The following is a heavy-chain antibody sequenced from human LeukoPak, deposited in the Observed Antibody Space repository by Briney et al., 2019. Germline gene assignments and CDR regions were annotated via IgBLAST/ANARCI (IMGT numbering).Heavy chain of an antibody. CDR2: ISTSSSNM. J-gene: IGHJ4*02. CDR1: GVTVSSNL. D-gene: IGHD3-10*01. V-gene: IGHV3-21*01. CDR3: ARDDISAHFFDY. Sequence: GGSLRLSCAASGVTVSSNLMRWVRQGPGEGRWRVSSISTSSSNMYYADSVKGRFTISRDNAKNSLYLQMNTLRAEDTAVYYCARDDISAHFFDYWGQGTLVTVSS.